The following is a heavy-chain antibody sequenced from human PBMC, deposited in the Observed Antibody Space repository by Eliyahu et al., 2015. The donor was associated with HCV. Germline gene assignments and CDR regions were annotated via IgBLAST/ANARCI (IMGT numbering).Heavy chain of an antibody. CDR1: GFNFNTYA. J-gene: IGHJ3*01. D-gene: IGHD2-21*01. CDR3: ARDRRLYSGASPNDAFDV. V-gene: IGHV3-30-3*01. Sequence: QVQLVESGGGVVQPGRSLRLSCAASGFNFNTYAMHWVRQAPGKGLEWVAVISYDAVNPYYAASVKGRFTISRDNSKNTLYLQMNSLRTEDTAVYYCARDRRLYSGASPNDAFDVWGQGSMVTVSS. CDR2: ISYDAVNP.